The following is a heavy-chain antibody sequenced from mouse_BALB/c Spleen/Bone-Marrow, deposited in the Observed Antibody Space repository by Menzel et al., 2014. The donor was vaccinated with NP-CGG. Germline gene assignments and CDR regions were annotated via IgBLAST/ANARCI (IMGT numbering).Heavy chain of an antibody. CDR3: ARSRDGYDSFAY. CDR1: GYTFTSYW. D-gene: IGHD2-2*01. J-gene: IGHJ3*01. Sequence: VKLMESGAELAKPGASVKMSCKASGYTFTSYWMHWVKQRPGQGREWIGYINPSTGYTEYNQKFKDKATLTADKSSSTAYMQLSSLTSEDSAVYYCARSRDGYDSFAYWGQGTLVTVSA. V-gene: IGHV1-7*01. CDR2: INPSTGYT.